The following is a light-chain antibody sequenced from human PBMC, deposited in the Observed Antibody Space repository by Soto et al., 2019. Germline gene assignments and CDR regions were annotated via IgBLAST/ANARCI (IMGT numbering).Light chain of an antibody. CDR1: QSVSSY. J-gene: IGKJ4*01. CDR3: QQRSNWPPGMLT. V-gene: IGKV3-11*01. CDR2: DAS. Sequence: EIVLTQSPATLSLSPGERATLSCRASQSVSSYLSWYQQKPGQAPMLLIYDASNRATGIPARFSGSGSGTDFTLTISSLEPEDFAVYYCQQRSNWPPGMLTFGGGTKVEIK.